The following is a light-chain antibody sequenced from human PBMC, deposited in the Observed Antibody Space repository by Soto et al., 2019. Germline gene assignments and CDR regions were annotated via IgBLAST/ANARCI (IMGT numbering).Light chain of an antibody. CDR3: QQRSSWPLS. CDR1: HTISSSY. CDR2: DAS. V-gene: IGKV3D-20*02. J-gene: IGKJ4*01. Sequence: EIVLTRSPGTLSLSPGERATLSCRASHTISSSYLAWYQQKPGQAPRLLIYDASNRATGIPVRFSGSGSGTDFTLTISSLEPEDFAVYYCQQRSSWPLSFGGGTKVDI.